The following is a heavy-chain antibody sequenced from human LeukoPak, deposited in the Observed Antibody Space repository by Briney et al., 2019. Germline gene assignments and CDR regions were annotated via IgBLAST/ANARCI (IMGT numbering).Heavy chain of an antibody. J-gene: IGHJ4*02. D-gene: IGHD6-13*01. V-gene: IGHV3-7*01. CDR1: GVGFSDAW. CDR3: ARRGYSTSWDIPDF. CDR2: IKQDGSEK. Sequence: TGGSLRLSCAGSGVGFSDAWMSWVRQAPGKGLEWVANIKQDGSEKYYVDSVKGRFTISRDNAKSSLSLQMYSLRAEDTAVYYCARRGYSTSWDIPDFWGQGTLVTVSS.